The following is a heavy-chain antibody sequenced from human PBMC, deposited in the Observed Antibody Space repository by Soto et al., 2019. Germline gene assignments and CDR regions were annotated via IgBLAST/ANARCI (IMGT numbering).Heavy chain of an antibody. Sequence: PGGSLRLSCAASGFTFSSYEMNWVRQAPGKGLEWVSSISSSSSYIYYADSVKGRFTISRDNAKNSLYLQMNSLRAEDTAVYYCARDRPSSYYGMDVWGQGTTVTVSS. CDR2: ISSSSSYI. V-gene: IGHV3-21*01. CDR3: ARDRPSSYYGMDV. CDR1: GFTFSSYE. J-gene: IGHJ6*02.